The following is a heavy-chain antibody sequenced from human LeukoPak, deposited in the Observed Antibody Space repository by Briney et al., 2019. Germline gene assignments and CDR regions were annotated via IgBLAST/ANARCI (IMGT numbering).Heavy chain of an antibody. D-gene: IGHD3-10*01. CDR2: IRFDGSNK. CDR1: GFTFSSYG. Sequence: GGSLRLSCAASGFTFSSYGMHWVRQAPGKGLEWVAFIRFDGSNKYYADSVKGRFTISRDNSKNTLYLQMNSLRAEDTAVYYCAKVLSSGSGSYYNYYYYYMDVWGKGTTVTISS. V-gene: IGHV3-30*02. J-gene: IGHJ6*03. CDR3: AKVLSSGSGSYYNYYYYYMDV.